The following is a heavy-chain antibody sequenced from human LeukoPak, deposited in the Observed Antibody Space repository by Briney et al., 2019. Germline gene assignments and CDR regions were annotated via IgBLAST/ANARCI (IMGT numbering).Heavy chain of an antibody. D-gene: IGHD3-22*01. CDR1: GGSISSGGYY. V-gene: IGHV4-31*03. CDR2: IYHSGIT. J-gene: IGHJ5*02. CDR3: ARQLSSGYYPNWFDP. Sequence: TSETLSLTCTVSGGSISSGGYYWTWIRQHPGKGLEWIGHIYHSGITYYNPSLKSRVTISVDTSKNQFSLKLSSVTAADTAVYYCARQLSSGYYPNWFDPWGQGTLVTVSS.